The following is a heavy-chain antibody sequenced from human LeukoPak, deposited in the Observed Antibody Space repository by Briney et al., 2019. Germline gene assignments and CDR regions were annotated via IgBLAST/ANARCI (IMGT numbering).Heavy chain of an antibody. CDR1: GFTFSSYA. Sequence: PGGSLRLSCAASGFTFSSYAMHWVRQAPGKGLEWVAVISYDGSNKYYADSVKGRFTISRDNTKNSLYLQMSSLRAEGTAVYYCARAMTWGQGTLVSVSS. J-gene: IGHJ5*02. CDR3: ARAMT. CDR2: ISYDGSNK. V-gene: IGHV3-30*04.